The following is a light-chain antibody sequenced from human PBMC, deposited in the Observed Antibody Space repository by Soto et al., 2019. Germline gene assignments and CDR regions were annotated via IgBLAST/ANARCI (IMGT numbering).Light chain of an antibody. CDR3: SSYRSRDTLE. J-gene: IGLJ3*02. Sequence: QSALTQPASVSGSPGQSITISCTGTSSDIGGYNYVSWYQQHPGKAPKLMIFDVNNRPSGVSNRFSGSKSGNTASLTISGLQAEDEAEYYCSSYRSRDTLEFGGGTKVTVL. V-gene: IGLV2-14*03. CDR1: SSDIGGYNY. CDR2: DVN.